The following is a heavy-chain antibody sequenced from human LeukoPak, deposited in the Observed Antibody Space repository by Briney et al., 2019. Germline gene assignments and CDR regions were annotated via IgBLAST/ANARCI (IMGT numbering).Heavy chain of an antibody. CDR2: INHSGST. D-gene: IGHD3-10*01. CDR1: GGSFSGYY. J-gene: IGHJ5*02. V-gene: IGHV4-34*01. Sequence: SETLSLTCAVYGGSFSGYYWSWIRQPPGKGLEWIGEINHSGSTNYNPSLKSRVTISVDTSKNQFSLKLSSVTAADTAVYYCARAGYYGSGSYYKSWGQGTLVTVSS. CDR3: ARAGYYGSGSYYKS.